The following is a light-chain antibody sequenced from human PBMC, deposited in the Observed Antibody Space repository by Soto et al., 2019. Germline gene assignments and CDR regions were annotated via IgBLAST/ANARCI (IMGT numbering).Light chain of an antibody. Sequence: EVVMTQSPATVSVSPGEGVTLSCRASQTISNVLAWYQQKPGQAPRLLIYGASTRATGVPARFSGGGSGTEFTLTISSLQSEDFAFYYCQQNNKWPPVTFGGGTKVEIK. CDR1: QTISNV. CDR3: QQNNKWPPVT. CDR2: GAS. V-gene: IGKV3-15*01. J-gene: IGKJ4*01.